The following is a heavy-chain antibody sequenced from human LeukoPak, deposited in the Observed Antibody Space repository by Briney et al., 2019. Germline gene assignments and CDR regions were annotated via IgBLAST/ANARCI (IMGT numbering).Heavy chain of an antibody. V-gene: IGHV4-39*07. CDR1: GGSISSSSYY. CDR2: VYYSGST. Sequence: SETLSLTCTVSGGSISSSSYYWGWIRQPPGKGLEWIGSVYYSGSTYYNPSLKSRVTISVDTSKNQFSLKLSSVTAADTAVYYCAREELERRGWFDPWGQGTLVTVSS. J-gene: IGHJ5*02. D-gene: IGHD1-1*01. CDR3: AREELERRGWFDP.